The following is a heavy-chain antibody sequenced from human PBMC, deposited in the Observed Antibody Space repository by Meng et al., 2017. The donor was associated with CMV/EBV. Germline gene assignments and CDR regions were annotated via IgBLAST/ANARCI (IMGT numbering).Heavy chain of an antibody. Sequence: GGSGGGGGLPGMSLQLYFADLGLTFSSYAMDVVRQAPGKGLEWVTVISYDGSNKYYADSVKGRVTISRDNSKNMLYLQMNSLRAEDTAVYYCARGDYFDYWGQGTLVTVSS. CDR1: GLTFSSYA. CDR3: ARGDYFDY. V-gene: IGHV3-30*04. CDR2: ISYDGSNK. J-gene: IGHJ4*02.